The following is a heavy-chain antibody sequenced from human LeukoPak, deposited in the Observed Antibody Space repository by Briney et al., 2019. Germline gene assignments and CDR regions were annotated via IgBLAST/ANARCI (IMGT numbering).Heavy chain of an antibody. CDR1: GFTFSSCA. D-gene: IGHD5-18*01. Sequence: GGSLRLSCAASGFTFSSCAMSWVRQAPGKGLEWVSAISGSGGSTYYADSVKGRFTISRDNSKNTLYLQMSSLRAEDTAVYYCAPSSSGYDYWGQGTLVTVSS. CDR3: APSSSGYDY. CDR2: ISGSGGST. J-gene: IGHJ4*02. V-gene: IGHV3-23*01.